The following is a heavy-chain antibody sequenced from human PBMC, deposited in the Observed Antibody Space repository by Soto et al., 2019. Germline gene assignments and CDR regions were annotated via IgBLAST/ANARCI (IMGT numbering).Heavy chain of an antibody. CDR3: AGIGEDIYYGMDV. Sequence: QVQLQESGPGLLKPSETLSLTCTVSGGSIKNYYWNWIRQPAGKGLEWIGRIYSSGSTNYNPSLKSRVTMLVDTSKSQFSLSLNSVTAADTAVYYCAGIGEDIYYGMDVW. D-gene: IGHD2-15*01. CDR1: GGSIKNYY. J-gene: IGHJ6*01. V-gene: IGHV4-4*07. CDR2: IYSSGST.